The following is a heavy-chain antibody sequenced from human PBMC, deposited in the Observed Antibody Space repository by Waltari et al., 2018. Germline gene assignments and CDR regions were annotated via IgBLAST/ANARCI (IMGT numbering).Heavy chain of an antibody. CDR2: IYYSGSTYDGGST. D-gene: IGHD5-12*01. V-gene: IGHV4-39*01. J-gene: IGHJ5*02. CDR3: ARHWKKSGYRFDP. CDR1: GGSISSRSYY. Sequence: QLQLQESGPGLVKPSETLSLTCTVSGGSISSRSYYWGWIRQSPGKGLAWIENIYYSGSTYDGGSTYYNPTLKSRVSISGDTSKNQFSLKLSSVTAADTAVYYCARHWKKSGYRFDPWGQGTLVTVSS.